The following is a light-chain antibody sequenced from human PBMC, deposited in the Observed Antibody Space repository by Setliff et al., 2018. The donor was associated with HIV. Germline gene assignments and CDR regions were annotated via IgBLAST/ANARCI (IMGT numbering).Light chain of an antibody. V-gene: IGLV2-14*03. CDR2: DVS. Sequence: QSALAQPASVSGSPGQSITISCTATSSDVGGYNYVSWYQQHPGKAPKLVIYDVSNRPSGVSNRFSGSKSGNTASLTISGLPAEDEADYYCSAYTTSSTRGVFGTGTKVTVL. CDR1: SSDVGGYNY. CDR3: SAYTTSSTRGV. J-gene: IGLJ1*01.